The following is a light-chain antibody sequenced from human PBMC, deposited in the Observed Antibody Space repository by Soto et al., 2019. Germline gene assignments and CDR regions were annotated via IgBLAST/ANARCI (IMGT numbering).Light chain of an antibody. CDR2: DAS. CDR3: QQYGSSPYT. Sequence: EIVLTQSPGTLSLSPGERPTLSCRASQSVSSSYLAWYQQKPGQAPRLLIYDASSRATGIPDRFSGSGSGTDFTLTISRLEPEDFAVYYCQQYGSSPYTFGQGTKLEIK. J-gene: IGKJ2*01. CDR1: QSVSSSY. V-gene: IGKV3-20*01.